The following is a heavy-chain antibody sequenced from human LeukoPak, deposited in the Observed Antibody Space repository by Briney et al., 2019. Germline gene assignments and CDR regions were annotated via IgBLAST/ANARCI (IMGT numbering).Heavy chain of an antibody. V-gene: IGHV4-34*01. Sequence: SETLSLTCAVYGGSFSGNYWSWVRQPPGKGLEWIGEINHRGNTNYNPSLKSRVTVSVDTSKNQFSLHLTSVTAADTAVYYCARENWGSSFPDYWGQGTPVTVSS. CDR2: INHRGNT. D-gene: IGHD7-27*01. CDR1: GGSFSGNY. J-gene: IGHJ4*02. CDR3: ARENWGSSFPDY.